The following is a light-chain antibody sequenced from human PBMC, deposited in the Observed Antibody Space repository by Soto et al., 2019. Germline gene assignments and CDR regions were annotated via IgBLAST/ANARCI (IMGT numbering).Light chain of an antibody. CDR1: SSDVGGYNY. CDR2: DVS. CDR3: SSYTISNILV. J-gene: IGLJ1*01. Sequence: QSALTQPASVSGSPGQSITISCTGTSSDVGGYNYVSWYQQYPGKAPKLMIYDVSNRPSGVSNRFSGSKSGNTASLTISGLQAEDEADYYCSSYTISNILVFGSGSKVTVL. V-gene: IGLV2-14*01.